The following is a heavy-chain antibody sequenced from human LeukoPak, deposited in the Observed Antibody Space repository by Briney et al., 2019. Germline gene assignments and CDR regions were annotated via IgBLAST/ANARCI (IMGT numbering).Heavy chain of an antibody. V-gene: IGHV3-13*01. D-gene: IGHD6-19*01. Sequence: PGGSLRLSCAASGITFSGYDMHWVRQGTGKNQEWVSAIGPAGDTYYSDSVKGRFTISREDARNSLYLQMNSLTAEDTAVYYCARDAVPGRGGAFDYWGQGTLVIVSS. CDR3: ARDAVPGRGGAFDY. J-gene: IGHJ4*02. CDR1: GITFSGYD. CDR2: IGPAGDT.